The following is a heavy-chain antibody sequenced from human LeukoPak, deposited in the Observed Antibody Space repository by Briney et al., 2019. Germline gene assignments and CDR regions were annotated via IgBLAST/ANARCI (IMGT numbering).Heavy chain of an antibody. V-gene: IGHV3-11*04. CDR2: ISSSGSDT. CDR1: IFTFRDRC. J-gene: IGHJ4*02. D-gene: IGHD4-17*01. CDR3: ARVNYGDYVDY. Sequence: GGSLRLSCAASIFTFRDRCMSWIRQPPGKGLEWVSYISSSGSDTYYSDSVKGRFTVSRDNAQNSLFLQMNSLRAEDTAVYYCARVNYGDYVDYWGQGTLVTVSS.